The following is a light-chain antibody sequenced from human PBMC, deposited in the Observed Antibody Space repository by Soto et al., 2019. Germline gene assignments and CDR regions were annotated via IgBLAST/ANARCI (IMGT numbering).Light chain of an antibody. J-gene: IGKJ4*01. CDR1: HSLIKR. Sequence: DIQMTQSPTTLSASVGDRVTITCRASHSLIKRLAWYQQKPGKALKLLIYEASTLQSGVPSRFSGSGFVTEFTLTISSLQPDDLGTYYCQQYNTFLPFGGGTKVDVK. CDR2: EAS. CDR3: QQYNTFLP. V-gene: IGKV1-5*03.